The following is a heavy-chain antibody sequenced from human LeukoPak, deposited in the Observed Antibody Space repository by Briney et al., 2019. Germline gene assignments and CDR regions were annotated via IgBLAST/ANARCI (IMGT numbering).Heavy chain of an antibody. CDR2: IKQDGSEK. J-gene: IGHJ6*03. CDR3: ARVVSSSWYVGYYYYYYMDV. V-gene: IGHV3-7*01. CDR1: GFTFSSHW. D-gene: IGHD6-13*01. Sequence: GGSLRLSCAASGFTFSSHWMSWVRQAPGKGLDWVANIKQDGSEKYYVDSVKGRFTISRDNAKNSLYLQMNSLRAEDTAVYYCARVVSSSWYVGYYYYYYMDVWGKGTTVTVSS.